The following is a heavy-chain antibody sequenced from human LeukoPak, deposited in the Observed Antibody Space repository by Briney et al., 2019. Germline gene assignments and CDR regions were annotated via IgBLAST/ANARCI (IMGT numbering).Heavy chain of an antibody. V-gene: IGHV4-59*08. J-gene: IGHJ3*02. Sequence: SETLSLTCTVSGGSISSYYWSWIRQPPGRGLEWIGYIYYSGSTNYNPSLKSRVTISVDTSKNQFSLKLSSVTAADTAVYYCARHPPPDYYDSSGYWGAFDIWGQGTMVTVSS. CDR3: ARHPPPDYYDSSGYWGAFDI. D-gene: IGHD3-22*01. CDR2: IYYSGST. CDR1: GGSISSYY.